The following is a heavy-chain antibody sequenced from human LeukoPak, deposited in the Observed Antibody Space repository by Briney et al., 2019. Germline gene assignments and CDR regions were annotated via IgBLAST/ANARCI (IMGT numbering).Heavy chain of an antibody. CDR1: GGTFSSYT. CDR2: IIPILGIA. CDR3: ARDYGDYSYYFDY. Sequence: SVKASCKASGGTFSSYTISWVRQAPGQGLEWMGRIIPILGIANYAQKFQGRVTITADKSTSTAYMEPSSLRSEDTAVYYCARDYGDYSYYFDYWGQGTLVTVSS. D-gene: IGHD4-17*01. V-gene: IGHV1-69*04. J-gene: IGHJ4*02.